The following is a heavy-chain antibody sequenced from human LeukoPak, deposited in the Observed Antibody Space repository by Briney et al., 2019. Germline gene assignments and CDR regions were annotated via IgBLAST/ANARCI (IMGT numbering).Heavy chain of an antibody. CDR2: ISGSGGST. D-gene: IGHD5-24*01. J-gene: IGHJ4*02. Sequence: GGSLRLSCAASGFTFSSYAMSWVRQAPGKGLEWVSAISGSGGSTYYADSVKGRFTISRDNAKNSLYLQMNSLRVEDTAVYYCAKEGRSLQTYWGQGTLVTVSS. CDR1: GFTFSSYA. CDR3: AKEGRSLQTY. V-gene: IGHV3-23*01.